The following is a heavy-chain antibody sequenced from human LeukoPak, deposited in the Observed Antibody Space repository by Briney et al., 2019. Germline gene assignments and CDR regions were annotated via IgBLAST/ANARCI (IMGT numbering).Heavy chain of an antibody. J-gene: IGHJ5*02. CDR3: ARWGPLNYGDYVGWFDP. D-gene: IGHD4-17*01. CDR2: ISSSSSYI. V-gene: IGHV3-21*01. CDR1: GFTFSSYS. Sequence: GGSLRLSCAASGFTFSSYSMNWVRQAPGKGLEWVSSISSSSSYIYYADSVKGRFTISRDNAKNSLYLQMNSLRAEDTAVYYCARWGPLNYGDYVGWFDPWGQGTLVTVSS.